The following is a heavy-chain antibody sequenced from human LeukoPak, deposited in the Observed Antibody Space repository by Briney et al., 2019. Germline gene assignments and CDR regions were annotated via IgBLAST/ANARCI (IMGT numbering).Heavy chain of an antibody. CDR3: ARVIGGPSDY. J-gene: IGHJ4*02. CDR1: GFTFDDYA. D-gene: IGHD2-15*01. V-gene: IGHV3-20*04. CDR2: INWNGGST. Sequence: GGSLRLSCAASGFTFDDYAMHWVRQAPGKGLELVSGINWNGGSTGYADSVKGRFTISRDNAKNSLYLQMNSLRAEDTALYYCARVIGGPSDYWGQGTLVTVSS.